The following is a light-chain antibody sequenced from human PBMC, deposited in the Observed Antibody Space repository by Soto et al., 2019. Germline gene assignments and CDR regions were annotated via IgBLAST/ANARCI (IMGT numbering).Light chain of an antibody. Sequence: EIVMTQSPATLSVSPGERATLSCRASQSVSSNLAWYQQKPGQAPRLLIHGASTRATGIPGRFSGSGSGTEFTLTISSLQSEDFAVYYCQQYNSWPFTFGPGTKVDIK. CDR1: QSVSSN. J-gene: IGKJ3*01. CDR2: GAS. CDR3: QQYNSWPFT. V-gene: IGKV3-15*01.